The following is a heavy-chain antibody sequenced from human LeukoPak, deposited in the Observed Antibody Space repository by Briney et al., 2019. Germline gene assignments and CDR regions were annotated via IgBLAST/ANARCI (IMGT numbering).Heavy chain of an antibody. V-gene: IGHV1-2*02. CDR1: GYTFTGYY. CDR3: ARMRAVPYYDSSGRFDY. D-gene: IGHD3-22*01. Sequence: ASVKVSCKASGYTFTGYYMHWVRQAPGQGLEWMGWINPNSGGTNYAQKFQGRVTMTRDTSISTAYMELSRLRSDDTAVYYCARMRAVPYYDSSGRFDYWGQGTLVTVPS. J-gene: IGHJ4*02. CDR2: INPNSGGT.